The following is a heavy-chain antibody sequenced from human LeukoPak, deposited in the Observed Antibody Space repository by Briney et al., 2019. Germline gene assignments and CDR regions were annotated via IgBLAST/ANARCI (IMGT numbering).Heavy chain of an antibody. CDR2: ISAYNGNT. D-gene: IGHD2-21*02. CDR3: ARGTGDCCGYNWFDP. Sequence: ASVKVSCKASGYTFTSYGISWVRQAPGQGLEWMGWISAYNGNTNYAQKLQGRVTMTTDTSTSTAYMELSSLRSEDTAVYYCARGTGDCCGYNWFDPWGQGTLVTVSS. CDR1: GYTFTSYG. J-gene: IGHJ5*02. V-gene: IGHV1-18*01.